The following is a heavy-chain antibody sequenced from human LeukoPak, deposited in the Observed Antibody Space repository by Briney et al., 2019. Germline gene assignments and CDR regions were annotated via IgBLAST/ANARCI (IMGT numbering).Heavy chain of an antibody. V-gene: IGHV3-20*04. CDR1: GFSVTNNY. J-gene: IGHJ4*02. D-gene: IGHD3-22*01. Sequence: GGSLRLSCAVSGFSVTNNYMSWVRQAPGKGLEWVSAIGWNGGSTGYADSVKGRFTISRDNAKNSLYLQMNSLRAEDTALYYCARDLPQIEYWGQGTLVTVSS. CDR2: IGWNGGST. CDR3: ARDLPQIEY.